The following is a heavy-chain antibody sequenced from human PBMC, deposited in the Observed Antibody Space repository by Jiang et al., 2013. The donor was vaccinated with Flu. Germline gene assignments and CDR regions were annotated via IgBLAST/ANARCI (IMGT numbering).Heavy chain of an antibody. CDR3: ARGKPHYYAMDV. CDR1: GDSVSGNNAA. Sequence: GLVKPSQTLSLTCAISGDSVSGNNAAWNWIRQSPSRGLEWLGRTYYTSKWYNDDAASLRSRITINPDTSKNQFSLQLNSVTPEDTAVYYCARGKPHYYAMDVWGQGTTVTVSS. V-gene: IGHV6-1*01. CDR2: TYYTSKWYN. J-gene: IGHJ6*02.